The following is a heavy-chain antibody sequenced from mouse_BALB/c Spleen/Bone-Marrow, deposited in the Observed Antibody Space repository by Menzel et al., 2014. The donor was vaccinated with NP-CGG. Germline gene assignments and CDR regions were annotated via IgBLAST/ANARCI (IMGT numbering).Heavy chain of an antibody. D-gene: IGHD4-1*01. CDR3: ARIWAYYAMDY. J-gene: IGHJ4*01. CDR2: INSNGGST. CDR1: GFTFSNYG. Sequence: EVKLMESGGGLVQPGGSLKLSCAASGFTFSNYGMSWVRQTPDKRLELVATINSNGGSTYYPDSVKGRFTISRDNAKNTLYLQMSSLKSEDTAMYYCARIWAYYAMDYWGQGTSVTVSS. V-gene: IGHV5-6-3*01.